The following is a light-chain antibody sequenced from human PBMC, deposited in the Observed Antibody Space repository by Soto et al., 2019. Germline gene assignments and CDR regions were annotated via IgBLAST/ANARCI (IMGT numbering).Light chain of an antibody. CDR2: WAS. J-gene: IGKJ2*01. CDR3: QQFYATPPYT. CDR1: QSVLHKSNNRNY. V-gene: IGKV4-1*01. Sequence: DIVMTQSPDSLAVSLGERATINCKSSQSVLHKSNNRNYLAWYQQKPGQPPKLLIYWASTRESGVPDRFSGSGSGTDFTLTISSLQAEDVAVYYCQQFYATPPYTFGQGTKLEIK.